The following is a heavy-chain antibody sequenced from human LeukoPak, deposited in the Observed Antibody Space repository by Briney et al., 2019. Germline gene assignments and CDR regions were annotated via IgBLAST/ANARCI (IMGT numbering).Heavy chain of an antibody. CDR2: IKQDGSGK. Sequence: GGSLRLSCAASGFTFSSYWMSWVRQAPGKGLEWVANIKQDGSGKYYVDSVKGRFTISRDNAKNSLYLQMNSLRAEDTAVYYCARDNWDSSSDYWGQGTLVTVSS. V-gene: IGHV3-7*01. CDR1: GFTFSSYW. D-gene: IGHD3-22*01. CDR3: ARDNWDSSSDY. J-gene: IGHJ4*02.